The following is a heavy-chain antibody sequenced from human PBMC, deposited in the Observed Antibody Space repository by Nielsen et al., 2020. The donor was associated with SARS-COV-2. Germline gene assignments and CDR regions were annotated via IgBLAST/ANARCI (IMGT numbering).Heavy chain of an antibody. Sequence: WIRQPPGKGLEWVAVISYDGSNKYYADSVKGRFTISRDNSKNTLYLQMNSLRAEDTAVYYCARPGDDIVVVPAASNWFDPWGQGTLVTVS. CDR2: ISYDGSNK. D-gene: IGHD2-2*01. J-gene: IGHJ5*02. CDR3: ARPGDDIVVVPAASNWFDP. V-gene: IGHV3-30-3*01.